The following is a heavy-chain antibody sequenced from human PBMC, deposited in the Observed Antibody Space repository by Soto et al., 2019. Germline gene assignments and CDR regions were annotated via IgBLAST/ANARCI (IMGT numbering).Heavy chain of an antibody. J-gene: IGHJ4*02. V-gene: IGHV3-30-3*01. CDR3: ARECSVANPGY. CDR2: ITKEGNKK. Sequence: GGSLRLSCAASGFTFSDSCMNWVRQAPGKGLEWVAVITKEGNKKDYADSVKGRFTISRDNSKNTLYLQMNSLRPEDTAVHYCARECSVANPGYWGQGTQVTVSS. D-gene: IGHD5-12*01. CDR1: GFTFSDSC.